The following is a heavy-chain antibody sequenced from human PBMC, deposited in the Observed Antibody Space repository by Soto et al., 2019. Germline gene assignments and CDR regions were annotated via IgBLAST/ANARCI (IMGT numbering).Heavy chain of an antibody. CDR1: GDSFSTYA. Sequence: QVQLVQSGTEVKRPGSSVKVSCKASGDSFSTYAISWVRQAPGQGLEWMGGFIPIFGTVNYAEKFQGRVTITADKSTSTAYMELSSLRSEDTAVYYCARALCTNGVCYYYYYGMDVWGQGTTVTVSS. CDR2: FIPIFGTV. V-gene: IGHV1-69*14. J-gene: IGHJ6*02. D-gene: IGHD2-8*01. CDR3: ARALCTNGVCYYYYYGMDV.